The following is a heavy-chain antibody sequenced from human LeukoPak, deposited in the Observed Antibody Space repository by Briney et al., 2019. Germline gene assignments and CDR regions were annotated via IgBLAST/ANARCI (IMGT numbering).Heavy chain of an antibody. CDR2: ISAYNGNT. CDR3: ARAEVGSSWDYFDY. Sequence: ASVKVSCKASGYTFTSQGISWVRQAPGKGLEWMGWISAYNGNTNYAQKVQGRVNMTTDTSTSTAYMELRSLRSDDTAVYYCARAEVGSSWDYFDYWGQGTLVTVSS. V-gene: IGHV1-18*01. D-gene: IGHD6-13*01. J-gene: IGHJ4*02. CDR1: GYTFTSQG.